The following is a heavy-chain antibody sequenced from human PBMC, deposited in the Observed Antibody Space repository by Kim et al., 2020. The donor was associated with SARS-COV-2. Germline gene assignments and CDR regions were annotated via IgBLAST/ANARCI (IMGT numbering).Heavy chain of an antibody. CDR1: GFAFRKHD. CDR2: IGTTDDT. J-gene: IGHJ3*02. V-gene: IGHV3-13*04. D-gene: IGHD3-3*02. Sequence: GGSLRLSCVASGFAFRKHDMHWVRQVAGRGLEWVSAIGTTDDTYYPGSMQGRFIISRDDTRNSLYLQLNGLRVEDTAVYYCARGRSIARRPTPTDDAFDIWGQGTLVTVSA. CDR3: ARGRSIARRPTPTDDAFDI.